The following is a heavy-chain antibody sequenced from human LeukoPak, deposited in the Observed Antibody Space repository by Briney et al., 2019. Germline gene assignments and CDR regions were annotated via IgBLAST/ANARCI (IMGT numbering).Heavy chain of an antibody. V-gene: IGHV1-24*01. CDR3: ARGKDTAMVTHWFDP. J-gene: IGHJ5*02. D-gene: IGHD5-18*01. CDR1: GYTLTELS. CDR2: FDPEDGET. Sequence: ASVKVSCKVSGYTLTELSMHWVRQAPGKGLEWMGGFDPEDGETVYAQKFQGRVTMTEDTSTDTAYMELSSLRSEDTAVYYCARGKDTAMVTHWFDPWGQGTLVTVSS.